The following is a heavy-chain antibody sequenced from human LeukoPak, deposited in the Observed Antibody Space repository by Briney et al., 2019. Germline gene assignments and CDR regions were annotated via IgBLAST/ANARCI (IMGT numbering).Heavy chain of an antibody. J-gene: IGHJ4*02. CDR2: ISSSSSTI. V-gene: IGHV3-48*04. Sequence: GGSLRLSCAASGFTFSSYSMNWVRQAPGKGLEWVSYISSSSSTIYYADSVKGRFTISRDNAKNSLYLQMNSLRAEDTAVYYCTFKAGDYGFVYWGQGTLVTVSS. D-gene: IGHD4-17*01. CDR1: GFTFSSYS. CDR3: TFKAGDYGFVY.